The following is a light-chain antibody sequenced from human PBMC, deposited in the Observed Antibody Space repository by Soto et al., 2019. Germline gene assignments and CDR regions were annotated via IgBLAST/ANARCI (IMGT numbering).Light chain of an antibody. CDR1: QSVSSSY. J-gene: IGKJ4*01. CDR2: DAS. CDR3: QQYGSSLALT. V-gene: IGKV3D-20*01. Sequence: EIVLTQSPATLSLSPWERATLSCGASQSVSSSYLAWYQQKPGLAPRLLIYDASSRATGIPDRSSGSGSGTDFTLTISRLEPEDFAVYYCQQYGSSLALTFGGGTKVDIK.